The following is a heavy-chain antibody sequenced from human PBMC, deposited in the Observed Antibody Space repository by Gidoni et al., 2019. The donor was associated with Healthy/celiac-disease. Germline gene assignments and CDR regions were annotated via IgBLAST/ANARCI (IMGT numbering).Heavy chain of an antibody. CDR1: GFTFSSYS. Sequence: EVQLVESGGGLVKPGGSLRLSCAASGFTFSSYSMNWVRQAPGQGLEWGSSISSSSSYIYYADSVKGRFTISRDNAKNSLYLQMNSLRAEDTAVYYCARDGGDSSSWYGARTLTPFDYWGQGTLVTVSS. D-gene: IGHD6-13*01. J-gene: IGHJ4*02. CDR2: ISSSSSYI. V-gene: IGHV3-21*01. CDR3: ARDGGDSSSWYGARTLTPFDY.